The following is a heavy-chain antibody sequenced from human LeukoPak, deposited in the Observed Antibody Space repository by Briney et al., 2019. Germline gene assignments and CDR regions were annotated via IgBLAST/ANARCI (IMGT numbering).Heavy chain of an antibody. D-gene: IGHD6-6*01. CDR1: GFTFSSYW. CDR2: ISGSGGST. J-gene: IGHJ4*02. V-gene: IGHV3-23*01. CDR3: AKDRREYSSLFDY. Sequence: GGSLRLSCAASGFTFSSYWMHWVRQAPGKGLEWVSAISGSGGSTYYADSVKGRFTISRDNSKNTLYLQMNSLRAEDTAVYYCAKDRREYSSLFDYWGQGTLVTVSS.